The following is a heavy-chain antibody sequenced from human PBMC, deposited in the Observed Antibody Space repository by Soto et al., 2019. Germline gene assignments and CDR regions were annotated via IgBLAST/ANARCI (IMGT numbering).Heavy chain of an antibody. Sequence: QVKLVQSGAEVKKPGSSVKVSCQASGGTFSSYTFSWVRQAPGQGLEWMGRIIPILGMANYAQKFQGSVTITADQSTSTAYMEVSSLRSEDTAVYYCATDFRFVDSPGLSDYWGQGTLVTVSS. J-gene: IGHJ4*02. CDR2: IIPILGMA. D-gene: IGHD2-15*01. CDR3: ATDFRFVDSPGLSDY. CDR1: GGTFSSYT. V-gene: IGHV1-69*02.